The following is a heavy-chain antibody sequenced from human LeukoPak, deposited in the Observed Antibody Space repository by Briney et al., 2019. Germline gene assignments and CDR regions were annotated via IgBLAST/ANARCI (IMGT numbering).Heavy chain of an antibody. V-gene: IGHV4-59*01. CDR3: ARADYDILTGYFVDY. Sequence: PSETLSLTCTASGGSISSYYWSWIRQPPGKGLEWIGYIYYSGSTNYNPSLKSRVTISVDTSKNQFSLKLSSVTAADTAVYYCARADYDILTGYFVDYWGQGTLVTVSS. CDR2: IYYSGST. CDR1: GGSISSYY. D-gene: IGHD3-9*01. J-gene: IGHJ4*02.